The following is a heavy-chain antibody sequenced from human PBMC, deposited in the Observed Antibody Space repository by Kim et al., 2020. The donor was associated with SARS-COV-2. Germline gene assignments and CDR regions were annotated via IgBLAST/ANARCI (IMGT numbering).Heavy chain of an antibody. CDR3: ARGGGPGYGAGSYNYYYYGMDV. CDR2: LYDSGSN. V-gene: IGHV4-59*01. CDR1: GGSISSYY. D-gene: IGHD3-10*01. J-gene: IGHJ6*02. Sequence: SETLSLTCTVSGGSISSYYWSWVRRPPGKGLEWIGYLYDSGSNNYNPSLKSRVTISVDTSKKRVSLKMSSVTAADTAVYYCARGGGPGYGAGSYNYYYYGMDVWGQGTMVTVSS.